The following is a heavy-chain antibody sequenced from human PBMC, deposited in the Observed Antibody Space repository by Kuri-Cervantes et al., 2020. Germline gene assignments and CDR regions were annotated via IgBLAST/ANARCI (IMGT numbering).Heavy chain of an antibody. CDR2: ISSSSSVI. CDR1: GFAFSSYS. D-gene: IGHD6-13*01. CDR3: AKTTIARLAAAPMGWDAFDI. V-gene: IGHV3-48*01. J-gene: IGHJ3*02. Sequence: GESLKISCVASGFAFSSYSLNWVRQAPGKGLERVSYISSSSSVIYDADSVKGRFTISRDNAKNSLYLQMNSLRAEDTAVYYCAKTTIARLAAAPMGWDAFDIWGQGTMVIVSS.